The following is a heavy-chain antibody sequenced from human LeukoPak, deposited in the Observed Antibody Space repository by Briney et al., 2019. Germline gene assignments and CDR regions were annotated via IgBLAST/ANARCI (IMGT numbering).Heavy chain of an antibody. Sequence: PGGSLRLSCAASGFTFSSYAMHWVRQAPGKGLEWVAVISYDGSNKYYADSVKGRFTISRDNSKNTLYLQMNSLRAEDTAVYYCARDRRSTMIVVADYFDYWGQGTLVTVSS. CDR1: GFTFSSYA. CDR2: ISYDGSNK. CDR3: ARDRRSTMIVVADYFDY. J-gene: IGHJ4*02. V-gene: IGHV3-30*04. D-gene: IGHD3-22*01.